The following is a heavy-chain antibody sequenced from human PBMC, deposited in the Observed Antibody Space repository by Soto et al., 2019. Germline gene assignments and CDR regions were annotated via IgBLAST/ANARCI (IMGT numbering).Heavy chain of an antibody. V-gene: IGHV3-23*01. CDR1: GFTFSSYA. J-gene: IGHJ4*02. D-gene: IGHD6-13*01. CDR2: ISGSVGST. CDR3: AYSGTPFDY. Sequence: EVQLLESGGGLVQPGGSLRLSCAASGFTFSSYARSWVRQAPGKGLEWVSTISGSVGSTYYADSVKGRFTISRDNSKNTRSLQMNSLRAEDTAVYYCAYSGTPFDYWGQGTLVTVSS.